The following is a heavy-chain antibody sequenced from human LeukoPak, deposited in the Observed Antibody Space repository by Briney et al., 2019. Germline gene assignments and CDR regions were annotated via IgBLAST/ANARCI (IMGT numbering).Heavy chain of an antibody. Sequence: ETLSLTCTVSGYSISSGYYWGWVRQAPGKGLEWVSGINWNGGSTAYADSVKGRFTISRDNAKNSLYLQMRSLRAEDTALYYCASGGGVTPLHYMDVWGKGTTVTVSS. J-gene: IGHJ6*03. V-gene: IGHV3-20*04. D-gene: IGHD2-21*02. CDR2: INWNGGST. CDR1: GYSISSGYY. CDR3: ASGGGVTPLHYMDV.